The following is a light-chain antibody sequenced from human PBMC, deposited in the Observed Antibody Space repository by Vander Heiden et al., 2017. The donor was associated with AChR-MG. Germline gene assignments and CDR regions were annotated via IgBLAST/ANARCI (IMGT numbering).Light chain of an antibody. CDR3: QAWDSSTYVV. Sequence: SYELTQPPSVSVSPGQTASIPCSGDKLGDKYACWYQQKPGPSPVLVIYQDSKRPSGIPERFSGSNSGNTATLTISGTQAMDEADYYCQAWDSSTYVVFGGGTKLTVL. CDR2: QDS. CDR1: KLGDKY. V-gene: IGLV3-1*01. J-gene: IGLJ2*01.